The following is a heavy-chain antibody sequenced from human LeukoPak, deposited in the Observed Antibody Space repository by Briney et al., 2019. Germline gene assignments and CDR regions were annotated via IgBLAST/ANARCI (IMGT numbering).Heavy chain of an antibody. Sequence: PSETLSLTCTVSGGSISSGDYYWSWIRQPPGKGLEWIGYIYYSGSTYYNPSLKSRVTISVDTSKNQFSLELSSVTAADTAVYYCARHYDSSGYYAVTPSAFDIWGQGTMVTVSS. CDR2: IYYSGST. CDR3: ARHYDSSGYYAVTPSAFDI. V-gene: IGHV4-30-4*01. J-gene: IGHJ3*02. CDR1: GGSISSGDYY. D-gene: IGHD3-22*01.